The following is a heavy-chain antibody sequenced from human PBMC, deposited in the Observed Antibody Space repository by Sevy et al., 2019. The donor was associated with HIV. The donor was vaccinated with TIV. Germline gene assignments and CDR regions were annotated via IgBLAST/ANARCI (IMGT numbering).Heavy chain of an antibody. CDR3: ARPRANYVDHYFFYAMDV. J-gene: IGHJ6*02. CDR2: ISYDGSDK. Sequence: GGSLRLSCAASGFAFSNYYAMHWVRQAPGKGLEWVALISYDGSDKYYEDSVKGRLTISRDNFKNTLFLQMNSLTTEDTAVYYCARPRANYVDHYFFYAMDVWGQGTTVTVSS. CDR1: GFAFSNYYA. D-gene: IGHD4-17*01. V-gene: IGHV3-30-3*01.